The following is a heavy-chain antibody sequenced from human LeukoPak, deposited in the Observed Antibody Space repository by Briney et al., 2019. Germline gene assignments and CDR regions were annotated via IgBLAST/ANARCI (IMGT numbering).Heavy chain of an antibody. CDR1: RFTFSSYW. J-gene: IGHJ4*02. Sequence: GGSLRLSCAASRFTFSSYWMSWVRQAPGKGLELVANIKQDGSETYYVDSVKGRFTISRDNAKNSLYLQMNSLRAEDTAVYYCARNQRRLDYWGQGTLVTVSS. CDR3: ARNQRRLDY. V-gene: IGHV3-7*01. D-gene: IGHD1-14*01. CDR2: IKQDGSET.